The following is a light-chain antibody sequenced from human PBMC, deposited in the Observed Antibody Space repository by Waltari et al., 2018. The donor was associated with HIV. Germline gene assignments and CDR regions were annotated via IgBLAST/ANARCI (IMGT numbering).Light chain of an antibody. V-gene: IGLV3-21*04. CDR1: NIGSKS. CDR2: DDS. Sequence: SYVLTQPPSVSVAPGKTDRITCGGNNIGSKSVHWYQQKPGQAPVLVIYDDSDRPSGIPEGFSGSKSGNTATLTISRVEAGDEADYYWQVWDSSSDHWVFGGGTKLTVL. CDR3: QVWDSSSDHWV. J-gene: IGLJ3*02.